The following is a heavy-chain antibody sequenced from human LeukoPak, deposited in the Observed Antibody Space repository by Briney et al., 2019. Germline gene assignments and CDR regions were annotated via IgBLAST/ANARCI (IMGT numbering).Heavy chain of an antibody. D-gene: IGHD1-26*01. J-gene: IGHJ3*02. Sequence: ASVKVSCKASGGTFSSYAISWVRQAPGQGLEWMGWISAYNGNTNYAQKLQGRVTMTTDTSTSTAYMELRSLRSDDTAVYYCARESYSGSYSGAFDIWGQGTMVTVSS. V-gene: IGHV1-18*01. CDR3: ARESYSGSYSGAFDI. CDR2: ISAYNGNT. CDR1: GGTFSSYA.